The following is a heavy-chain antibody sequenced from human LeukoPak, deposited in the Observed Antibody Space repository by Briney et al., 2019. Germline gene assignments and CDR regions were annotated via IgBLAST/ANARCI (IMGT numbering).Heavy chain of an antibody. V-gene: IGHV3-74*03. CDR1: GFTFSSYW. J-gene: IGHJ6*03. D-gene: IGHD6-13*01. CDR3: ARSLYSSSWYYPYDYYYYMDV. Sequence: QAGGSLRLSCAASGFTFSSYWMHWVRQAPGKGLVWVSRINSDGSSTMYVDSVKGRFTISRDNAKNSLYLQMNSLRAEDTAVYYCARSLYSSSWYYPYDYYYYMDVWGKGTTVTVSS. CDR2: INSDGSST.